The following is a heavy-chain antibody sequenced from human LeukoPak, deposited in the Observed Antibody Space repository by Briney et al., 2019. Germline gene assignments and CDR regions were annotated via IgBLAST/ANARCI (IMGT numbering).Heavy chain of an antibody. J-gene: IGHJ3*01. D-gene: IGHD2-15*01. CDR3: ARDLSGYCTSGTCYAFDV. CDR1: EFSVSGNY. CDR2: IYTDVNT. V-gene: IGHV3-53*01. Sequence: GGSLRLSCAASEFSVSGNYMNWVRQAPGKGLEWVSVIYTDVNTYYADSVKGRFTISRDKSKNTMYLQMNSLRAEDTALYYCARDLSGYCTSGTCYAFDVWGQGTMVTVSS.